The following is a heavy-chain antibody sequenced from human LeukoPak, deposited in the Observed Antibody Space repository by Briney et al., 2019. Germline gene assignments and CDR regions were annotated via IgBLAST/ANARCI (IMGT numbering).Heavy chain of an antibody. D-gene: IGHD2/OR15-2a*01. CDR1: GFTFDDYA. CDR2: ISWNSGSI. V-gene: IGHV3-9*01. J-gene: IGHJ4*02. Sequence: GGSLRLSCAVSGFTFDDYAMHWVRQAPGKGLEWVSGISWNSGSIGYADSVKGRFTISGDNAKNSLSLQLNSLRAEDTGIYYCSRAEIRDAYFFYGCGQGTLVTVSS. CDR3: SRAEIRDAYFFYG.